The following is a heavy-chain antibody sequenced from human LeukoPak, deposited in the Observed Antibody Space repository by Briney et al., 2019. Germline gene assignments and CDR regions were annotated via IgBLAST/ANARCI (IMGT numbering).Heavy chain of an antibody. D-gene: IGHD3-10*01. CDR1: GYTFTGYY. CDR3: ARAPGWIYGPGSSNWGYYYYYMDV. J-gene: IGHJ6*03. CDR2: INPNSGGT. Sequence: ASVKVSCKASGYTFTGYYMHWVRQAPGQGLEWMGWINPNSGGTNYAQKFQGRVTMTRDTSISTAYMELSRLRSDDTAVYYCARAPGWIYGPGSSNWGYYYYYMDVWGKGTTVTISS. V-gene: IGHV1-2*02.